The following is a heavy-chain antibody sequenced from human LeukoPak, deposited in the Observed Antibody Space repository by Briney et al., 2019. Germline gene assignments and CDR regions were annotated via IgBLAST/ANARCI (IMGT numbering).Heavy chain of an antibody. D-gene: IGHD2-15*01. V-gene: IGHV3-30*18. Sequence: GRSLRLSCAASGFTFSSYGMHWVRQAPGKGLEWVAVISYDGSNKYYADSVKGRFTISRDNSKNTLYLQMNSLRAEDTAVYYCAKPRAVVVAASFDYWGQGTLVTVSS. CDR2: ISYDGSNK. CDR3: AKPRAVVVAASFDY. CDR1: GFTFSSYG. J-gene: IGHJ4*02.